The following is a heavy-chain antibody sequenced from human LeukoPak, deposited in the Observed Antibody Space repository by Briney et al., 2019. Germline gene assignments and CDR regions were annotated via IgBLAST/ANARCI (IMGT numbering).Heavy chain of an antibody. CDR1: RYTFTNYG. D-gene: IGHD3-22*01. V-gene: IGHV1-18*01. CDR3: ARNYYDNSGYYYFDY. Sequence: ASVKVSCKASRYTFTNYGISWVRQAPGQGLEWMGWISGYNGNTKYAQKLQGRVTMTTDTSMSTAYMELRSLRSDDTAVYYCARNYYDNSGYYYFDYWGQGTLVTVSS. CDR2: ISGYNGNT. J-gene: IGHJ4*02.